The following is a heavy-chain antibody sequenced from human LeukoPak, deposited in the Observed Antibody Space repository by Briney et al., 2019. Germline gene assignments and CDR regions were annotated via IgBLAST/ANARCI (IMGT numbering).Heavy chain of an antibody. CDR3: ARDGYSSGRDY. CDR2: INPDGSQT. Sequence: GGSLRLSCAASGFTFSSSWMSWVRQAPGKGLEWVANINPDGSQTYYVDSVKGRFTISRDSAKSSLYLQMNSLRAEDTALYYCARDGYSSGRDYWGQGTLVTVSS. D-gene: IGHD6-25*01. V-gene: IGHV3-7*01. J-gene: IGHJ4*02. CDR1: GFTFSSSW.